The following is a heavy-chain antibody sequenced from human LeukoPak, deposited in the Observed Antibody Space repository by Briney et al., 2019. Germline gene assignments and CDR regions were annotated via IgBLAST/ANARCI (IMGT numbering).Heavy chain of an antibody. CDR2: ISYDGSNK. V-gene: IGHV3-30-3*01. Sequence: QPGRSLRLSCAASEFTFSSYAMHWVRQAPGKGLEWVAVISYDGSNKYYADSVKGRFTISRDNSKNTLYLQMNSLRAEDTAVYYCAMVAVGSSEYFQHWGQGTLVTVSS. J-gene: IGHJ1*01. D-gene: IGHD2-15*01. CDR1: EFTFSSYA. CDR3: AMVAVGSSEYFQH.